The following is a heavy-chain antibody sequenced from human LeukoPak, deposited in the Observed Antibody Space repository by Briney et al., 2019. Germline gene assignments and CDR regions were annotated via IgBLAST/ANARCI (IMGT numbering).Heavy chain of an antibody. CDR3: ARGGGYSGYERRWFDP. V-gene: IGHV4-30-2*01. CDR2: IYHSGST. J-gene: IGHJ5*02. D-gene: IGHD5-12*01. CDR1: GGSISSGGYS. Sequence: SQTLSLTCAVSGGSISSGGYSWSWIRQPPGKGLEWIGYIYHSGSTYYNPSLKSRVTISVDRSKNQFSLKLSSVTAADTAVYYCARGGGYSGYERRWFDPWGQGTLVTVSS.